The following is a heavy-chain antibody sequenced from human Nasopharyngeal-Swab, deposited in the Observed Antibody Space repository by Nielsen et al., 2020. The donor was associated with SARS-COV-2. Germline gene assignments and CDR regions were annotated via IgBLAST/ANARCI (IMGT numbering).Heavy chain of an antibody. V-gene: IGHV3-23*03. CDR1: GFTFSSYA. D-gene: IGHD6-13*01. J-gene: IGHJ4*02. CDR2: IYSGGSST. CDR3: AKVFTAATGSYFDF. Sequence: GESLKISCAASGFTFSSYAMSWVRQAPGKGLEWVSVIYSGGSSTYYADSVKGRFTISRDNSKNTLYLQMNSLRAEDTAVYYCAKVFTAATGSYFDFWGQGTLVTVSS.